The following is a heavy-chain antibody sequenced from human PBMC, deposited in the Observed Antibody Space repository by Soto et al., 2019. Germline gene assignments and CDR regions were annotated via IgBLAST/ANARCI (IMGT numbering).Heavy chain of an antibody. CDR2: IYYSGST. CDR1: GGSISSSSYY. J-gene: IGHJ5*02. V-gene: IGHV4-39*01. CDR3: ASLRGWFDP. Sequence: LSLTCTVSGGSISSSSYYWGWIRQPPGKGLEWIGSIYYSGSTYYNPSLKSRVTISVDTSKNQFSLKLSSVTAADTAVYYCASLRGWFDPWGQGTLVTVSS. D-gene: IGHD3-16*01.